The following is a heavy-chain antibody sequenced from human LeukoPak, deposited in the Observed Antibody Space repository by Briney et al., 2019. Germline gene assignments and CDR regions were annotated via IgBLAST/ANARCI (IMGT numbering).Heavy chain of an antibody. D-gene: IGHD1-26*01. J-gene: IGHJ6*03. CDR3: ARGWSGSYYSHYYYYMDV. Sequence: GASVKVSCKASGYTFTGYYMHWVRQAPGQGLEWMGWINPKSGGTNYAQKFQGRVTMTRDTSINTAYMELSRLRSDDTAVYYCARGWSGSYYSHYYYYMDVWGKGTTVTVSS. V-gene: IGHV1-2*02. CDR2: INPKSGGT. CDR1: GYTFTGYY.